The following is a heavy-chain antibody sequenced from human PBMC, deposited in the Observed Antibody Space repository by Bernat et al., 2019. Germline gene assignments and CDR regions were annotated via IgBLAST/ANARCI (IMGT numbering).Heavy chain of an antibody. V-gene: IGHV3-48*01. Sequence: EVQLVESGGGLVQPGGSLRLSCAASGFTFSSYSMNWVRQAPGKGLEWVSYISSSSSTIFYATSVKGRFTISRDNAKKSLYLQMVSLRAEDTAVYYCARERSSDYEPYFDSWGQGTLVTVSS. CDR3: ARERSSDYEPYFDS. D-gene: IGHD3-22*01. CDR1: GFTFSSYS. J-gene: IGHJ4*02. CDR2: ISSSSSTI.